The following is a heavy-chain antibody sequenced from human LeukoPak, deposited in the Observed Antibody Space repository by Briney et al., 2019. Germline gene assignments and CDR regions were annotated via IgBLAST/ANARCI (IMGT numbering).Heavy chain of an antibody. CDR3: ARGGCGDSAAPFDD. Sequence: ASVKVSCKTSGYTFTSCYMHWVRQAPGQGLEWMGMINPSAGSTRYAQKFQGRVTMTTDTSTSTVYMELSSLRSEDAAVYYCARGGCGDSAAPFDDSGHAAQVPVSS. D-gene: IGHD2-21*02. J-gene: IGHJ4*01. CDR1: GYTFTSCY. CDR2: INPSAGST. V-gene: IGHV1-46*01.